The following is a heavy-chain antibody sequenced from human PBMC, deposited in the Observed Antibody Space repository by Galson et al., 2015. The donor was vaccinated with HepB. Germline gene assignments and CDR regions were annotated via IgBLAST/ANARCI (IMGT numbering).Heavy chain of an antibody. V-gene: IGHV1-2*02. CDR1: GYTFTGYY. Sequence: SVKVSCKASGYTFTGYYMHWVRQAPGQGLEWMGWINPNSGGTNYAQKFQGRVTMTRDTSISTAYMELSRLRSDDTAMYYCARGGMAAIGGPTFDFWGQGTRVTVS. D-gene: IGHD5-24*01. CDR2: INPNSGGT. J-gene: IGHJ4*02. CDR3: ARGGMAAIGGPTFDF.